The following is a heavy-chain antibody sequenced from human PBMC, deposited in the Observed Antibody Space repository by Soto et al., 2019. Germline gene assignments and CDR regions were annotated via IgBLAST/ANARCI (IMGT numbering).Heavy chain of an antibody. CDR3: ARELMEWLARAYFDV. V-gene: IGHV1-2*02. CDR1: GYTFTAYY. J-gene: IGHJ4*02. Sequence: ASVKVSCKASGYTFTAYYLHWVRQAPGQGPEWMGWIYPNTGGANHARKFQDRITMTRDTSSSTAYMELSSLRSDDTAVYYCARELMEWLARAYFDVWGQGTLVTVSS. D-gene: IGHD6-19*01. CDR2: IYPNTGGA.